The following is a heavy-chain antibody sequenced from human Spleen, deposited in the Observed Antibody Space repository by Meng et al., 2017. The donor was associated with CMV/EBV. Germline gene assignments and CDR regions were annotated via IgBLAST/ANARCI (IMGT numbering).Heavy chain of an antibody. CDR3: ARDRGTIFGVAPDGMDV. D-gene: IGHD3-3*01. V-gene: IGHV1-2*02. Sequence: ASVKVSCKASGYTFTGYYMHWVRQAPGQGLEWMGWINPNSGGTNYAQKFQGRVTMTRDTSTSTVYMELSSLRSEDTAVYYCARDRGTIFGVAPDGMDVWGQGTTVTVSS. CDR2: INPNSGGT. J-gene: IGHJ6*02. CDR1: GYTFTGYY.